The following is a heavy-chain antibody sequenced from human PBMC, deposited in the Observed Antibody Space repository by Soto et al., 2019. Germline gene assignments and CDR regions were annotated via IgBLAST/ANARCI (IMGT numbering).Heavy chain of an antibody. D-gene: IGHD3-10*01. CDR2: ISWNSGSI. J-gene: IGHJ6*02. CDR3: SKGFEGAGSLEGGMYV. CDR1: GFTFDDYA. Sequence: EVQLVESGGGLVQPGRSLRLSCAASGFTFDDYAMHWVRQAPGKGLEWVSGISWNSGSIGYADSVKGRFTISRDNAKKSLYLQMNSLRAEDTALYYCSKGFEGAGSLEGGMYVWGQGTTVTVSS. V-gene: IGHV3-9*01.